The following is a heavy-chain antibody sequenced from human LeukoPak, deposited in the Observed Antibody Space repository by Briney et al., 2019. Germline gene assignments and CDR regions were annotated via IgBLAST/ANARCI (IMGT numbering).Heavy chain of an antibody. CDR2: ISYDGSNK. CDR3: AKVPGRGFMVRGVIIKADYYGMDV. D-gene: IGHD3-10*01. V-gene: IGHV3-30*04. J-gene: IGHJ6*02. CDR1: GFTFSNYA. Sequence: GRSLRLSCAASGFTFSNYAMHWVRQAPGKGLEWVAVISYDGSNKHYADTVKGRFTISRDNSKNTLYLQMNSLRAEDTAVYYCAKVPGRGFMVRGVIIKADYYGMDVWGQGTTVTVSS.